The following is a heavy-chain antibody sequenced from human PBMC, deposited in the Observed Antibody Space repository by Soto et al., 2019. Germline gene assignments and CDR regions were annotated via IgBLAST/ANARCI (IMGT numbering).Heavy chain of an antibody. CDR2: IYWDADK. CDR1: GFSLSTSGVG. V-gene: IGHV2-5*02. CDR3: AYLPCSCGSCYWFSFSGMDV. Sequence: QITLKESGPTLVKPTQTLTLTCTFSGFSLSTSGVGVAWIRQPPGEALEWLALIYWDADKRYRPSLESTLTITKDTSKHQVVLTMTNMDSVDTATYYCAYLPCSCGSCYWFSFSGMDVWGQGTTVTFSS. D-gene: IGHD2-15*01. J-gene: IGHJ6*02.